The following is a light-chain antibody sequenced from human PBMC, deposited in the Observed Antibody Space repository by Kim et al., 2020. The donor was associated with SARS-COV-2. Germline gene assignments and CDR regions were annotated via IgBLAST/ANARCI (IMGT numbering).Light chain of an antibody. J-gene: IGKJ2*01. CDR2: GAS. V-gene: IGKV3-20*01. CDR1: QSGSSSY. CDR3: QQYGSSPYT. Sequence: LSPGERATLSCRASQSGSSSYLAWYQQKPGQAPRLLIYGASSRATGIPDRCSGSGSGTDFTLTISRLEPEDFAVYYCQQYGSSPYTFGQGTKLEI.